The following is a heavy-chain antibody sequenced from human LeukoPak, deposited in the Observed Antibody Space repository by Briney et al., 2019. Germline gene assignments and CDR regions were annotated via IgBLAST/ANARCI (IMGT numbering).Heavy chain of an antibody. CDR2: IKQDGSEK. Sequence: PGGSLRLSCAASGFTFSSYGMHWVRQAPGKGLEWVANIKQDGSEKYYVDSVKGRFTISRDNAKNSLYLQMNSLRAEDTAVYYCARGLYGDSRLWGQGTLVTVSS. J-gene: IGHJ4*02. D-gene: IGHD4-17*01. CDR3: ARGLYGDSRL. V-gene: IGHV3-7*01. CDR1: GFTFSSYG.